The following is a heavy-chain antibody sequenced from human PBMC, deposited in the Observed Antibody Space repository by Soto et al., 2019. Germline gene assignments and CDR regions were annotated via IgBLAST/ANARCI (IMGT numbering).Heavy chain of an antibody. CDR2: ISSSSYI. D-gene: IGHD1-26*01. Sequence: GGSLRLSCAASGFTFSSYSMNWVRQAPGKGLEWVSSISSSSYIYYADSVKGRFTIPRDNSKNTLYLQMNSLRAEDTAVYYCARVSNIVGATYAFDIWGQGTMVTVSS. J-gene: IGHJ3*02. V-gene: IGHV3-21*01. CDR1: GFTFSSYS. CDR3: ARVSNIVGATYAFDI.